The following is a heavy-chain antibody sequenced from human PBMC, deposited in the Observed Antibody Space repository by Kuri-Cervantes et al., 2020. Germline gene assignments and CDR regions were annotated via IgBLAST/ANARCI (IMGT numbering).Heavy chain of an antibody. CDR2: IKQDGSEK. CDR3: ARGDDAFDI. V-gene: IGHV3-7*01. J-gene: IGHJ3*02. Sequence: LSLTCAASGFTFSGSAMHWVRQAPGKGLEWVANIKQDGSEKYYVDSVKGRFTISRDNAKNSLYLQMNSLRAEDTAVYYCARGDDAFDIWGQGTMVTVSS. CDR1: GFTFSGSA.